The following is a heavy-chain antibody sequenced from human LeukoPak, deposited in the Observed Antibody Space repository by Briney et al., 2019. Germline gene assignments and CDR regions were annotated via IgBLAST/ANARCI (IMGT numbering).Heavy chain of an antibody. CDR2: INHSGST. D-gene: IGHD3-10*01. J-gene: IGHJ4*02. Sequence: SETLSLTCAVYGGSFSGYYWSWIRQPPGKGLEWIGEINHSGSTNYNPSLKSRVTISVDTSKNQFSLKLSSVTAADTAVYYCARGWDYYGSGSYYSDYWGQGTLVTVSP. CDR1: GGSFSGYY. V-gene: IGHV4-34*01. CDR3: ARGWDYYGSGSYYSDY.